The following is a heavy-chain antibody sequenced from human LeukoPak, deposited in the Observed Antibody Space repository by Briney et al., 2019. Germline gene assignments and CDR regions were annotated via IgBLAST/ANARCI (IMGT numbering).Heavy chain of an antibody. D-gene: IGHD2-15*01. CDR1: GDSISMHY. Sequence: SETLSLTCSVSGDSISMHYWSWIRQPPGKGLEWIRDIYYSGSTNYNPSLKSRVTISVDTSKNQFSLKLSSVTAADTAVYYCARDRKNCSGGSCYSKGRDYYYYYMDVWGKGTTVTVSS. V-gene: IGHV4-59*11. CDR2: IYYSGST. J-gene: IGHJ6*03. CDR3: ARDRKNCSGGSCYSKGRDYYYYYMDV.